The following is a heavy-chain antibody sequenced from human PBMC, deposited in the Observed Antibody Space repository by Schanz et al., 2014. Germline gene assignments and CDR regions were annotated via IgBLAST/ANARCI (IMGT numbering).Heavy chain of an antibody. CDR1: GYTLTGFG. V-gene: IGHV1-18*01. D-gene: IGHD6-13*01. J-gene: IGHJ6*02. CDR3: ARDNLVSSSWYNYYGMDV. Sequence: QVQLVQSGAEVKKPGASVKVSCKASGYTLTGFGVSWVRQAPGQGREWMGIINPSGGSTTYAQKFQGRVTMTTDTSTSTAYMELRSLRSDDTAVYYCARDNLVSSSWYNYYGMDVWGQGTTVTVSS. CDR2: INPSGGST.